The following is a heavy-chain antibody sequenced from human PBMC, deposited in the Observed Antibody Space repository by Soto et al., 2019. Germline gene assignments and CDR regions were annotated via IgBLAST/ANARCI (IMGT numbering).Heavy chain of an antibody. V-gene: IGHV1-2*04. CDR3: VRVGPSQQSIVDR. CDR2: INLNDGGT. D-gene: IGHD6-13*01. Sequence: QVQLVQSGTEVKKPGASVRVSCKASEYSFGAYYLHWLRQAPGQGLEWMGRINLNDGGTNYTRKCPGWVTMTSDTSSTTVYMELSSLRYDDTAVYYCVRVGPSQQSIVDRRGQGTLVTVSS. J-gene: IGHJ4*02. CDR1: EYSFGAYY.